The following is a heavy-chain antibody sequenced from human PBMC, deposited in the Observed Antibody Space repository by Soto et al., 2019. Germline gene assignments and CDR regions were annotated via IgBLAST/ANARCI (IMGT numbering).Heavy chain of an antibody. CDR3: AKDLSITMIVVFISLDY. CDR1: GFTFSSYA. Sequence: EVQLLESGGGLVQHGGSLSLSCAASGFTFSSYAMSWVRQAPGKGLEWVSAISGSGGSTYYADSVKGRFTISRDKSKNTLYLQMNSLRSEDTALYYFAKDLSITMIVVFISLDYWGQGTLVTVSA. CDR2: ISGSGGST. V-gene: IGHV3-23*01. D-gene: IGHD3-22*01. J-gene: IGHJ4*02.